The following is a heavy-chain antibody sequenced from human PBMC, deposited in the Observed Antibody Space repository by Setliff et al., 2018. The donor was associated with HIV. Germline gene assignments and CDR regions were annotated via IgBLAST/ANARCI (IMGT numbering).Heavy chain of an antibody. J-gene: IGHJ4*02. V-gene: IGHV4-39*01. Sequence: SETLSLTCTVSGGSISSSSYYWGWIRQPPGKGLEWIGSIYYSGSTYYNPSLKSRVTISVDTSKNQFSLKLSSVTAADTAVYYCARNQITTDSPFDYWGQGTLVTVSS. CDR3: ARNQITTDSPFDY. CDR1: GGSISSSSYY. CDR2: IYYSGST.